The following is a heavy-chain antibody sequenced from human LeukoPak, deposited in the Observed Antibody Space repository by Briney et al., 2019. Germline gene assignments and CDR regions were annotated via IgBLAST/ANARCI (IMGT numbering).Heavy chain of an antibody. CDR3: ARVYGSDTAMADFDY. CDR2: ISGSSGII. V-gene: IGHV3-48*04. Sequence: PGGSLRLSCAASGFTFNTYTMNWVRQAPGKGLEWVSYISGSSGIIDYADSVKGRFTISRDNAKNSLYLQMNSLRAEDTAVYYCARVYGSDTAMADFDYWGQGTLVTVSS. CDR1: GFTFNTYT. J-gene: IGHJ4*02. D-gene: IGHD5-18*01.